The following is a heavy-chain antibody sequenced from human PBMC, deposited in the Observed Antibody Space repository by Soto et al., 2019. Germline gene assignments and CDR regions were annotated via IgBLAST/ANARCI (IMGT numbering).Heavy chain of an antibody. CDR3: ARDATHPHYGMDV. V-gene: IGHV1-2*04. J-gene: IGHJ6*02. CDR2: INPNSGGT. Sequence: ASVKVSCKASGYTFTGYYMHWVRQAPGQGLEWMGWINPNSGGTNYAQKFQGWVTMTRDTSISTAYMELSRLRSDDMAVYYCARDATHPHYGMDVWGQGTTVTVS. CDR1: GYTFTGYY.